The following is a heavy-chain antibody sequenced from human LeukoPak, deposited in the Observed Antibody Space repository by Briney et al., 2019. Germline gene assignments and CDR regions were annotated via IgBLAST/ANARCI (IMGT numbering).Heavy chain of an antibody. CDR2: INPNSGGT. CDR3: ARDYGSGSYLPFDY. D-gene: IGHD3-10*01. Sequence: ASVKVSCKASGYTFTGYYLHWVRQAPGQGVEWMGWINPNSGGTNYAQRFQGRVTMTRDTSISTAYMELSRLRSDDTAVYYCARDYGSGSYLPFDYWGQGTLVTVS. V-gene: IGHV1-2*02. J-gene: IGHJ4*02. CDR1: GYTFTGYY.